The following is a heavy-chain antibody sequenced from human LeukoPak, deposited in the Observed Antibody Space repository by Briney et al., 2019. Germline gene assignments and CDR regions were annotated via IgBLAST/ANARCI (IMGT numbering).Heavy chain of an antibody. Sequence: GGSLRLSCAASGFTFSSYSMNWVRQAPGKGLEWVSGISWNSGSIGYADSVKGRFTISRDNAKNSLYLQVNSLRAEDTALYYCAKDILRYFDWLLDYWGQGTLVTVSS. D-gene: IGHD3-9*01. V-gene: IGHV3-9*01. CDR2: ISWNSGSI. CDR1: GFTFSSYS. CDR3: AKDILRYFDWLLDY. J-gene: IGHJ4*02.